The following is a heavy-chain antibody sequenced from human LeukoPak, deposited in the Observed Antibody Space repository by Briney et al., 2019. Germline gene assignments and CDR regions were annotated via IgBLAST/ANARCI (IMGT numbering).Heavy chain of an antibody. CDR1: GYTFTGYY. Sequence: GASVKVSCKASGYTFTGYYMHWVRQAPGQGLEWMGRINPNSGGTNYAQKFQGRVTMTRDTSISTACMELSRLRSDDTAVYYCAREAIAVAGTIDYWGQGTLVTVSS. J-gene: IGHJ4*02. D-gene: IGHD6-19*01. V-gene: IGHV1-2*06. CDR3: AREAIAVAGTIDY. CDR2: INPNSGGT.